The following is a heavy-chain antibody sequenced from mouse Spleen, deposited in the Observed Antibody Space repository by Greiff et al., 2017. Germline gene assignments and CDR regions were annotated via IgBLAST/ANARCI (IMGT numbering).Heavy chain of an antibody. Sequence: VQVVESGPGLVAPSQSLSITCTVSGFSLTSYDISWIRQPPGKGLEWLGVIWTGGGTNYNSAFMSRLSISKDNSKSQVFLKMNSLQTDDTAIYYCVRDGGAMDYWGQGTSVTVSS. V-gene: IGHV2-9-2*01. CDR3: VRDGGAMDY. CDR2: IWTGGGT. J-gene: IGHJ4*01. CDR1: GFSLTSYD.